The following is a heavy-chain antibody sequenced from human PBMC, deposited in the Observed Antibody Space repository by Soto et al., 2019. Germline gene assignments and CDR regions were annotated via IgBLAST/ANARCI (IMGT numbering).Heavy chain of an antibody. J-gene: IGHJ6*02. D-gene: IGHD2-2*01. V-gene: IGHV1-69*01. Sequence: QVQLVQSGAEVKKPGSSVKVSCKASRGTFSSYAISWVRQAPGQGLEWMGGIIPISGTANYAQKFQGRVTITADESTSTAYMELSSLRSEDTAVYYCARSQGSSTSLEIYYYYYYGMDVWGQGTTVTVS. CDR1: RGTFSSYA. CDR2: IIPISGTA. CDR3: ARSQGSSTSLEIYYYYYYGMDV.